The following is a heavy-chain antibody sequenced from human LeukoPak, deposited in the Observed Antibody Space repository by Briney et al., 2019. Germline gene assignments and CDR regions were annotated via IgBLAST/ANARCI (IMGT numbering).Heavy chain of an antibody. Sequence: SETLSLTCTVSGGSISSGDCYWSWIRQPPGKGLEWIGYIYYSGSTYYNPSLKSRVTISVDTSKNQFSLKLSSVTAADTAVYYCARAPSGGEQQLASYYFDYWGQGTLVTVSS. D-gene: IGHD6-13*01. J-gene: IGHJ4*02. CDR2: IYYSGST. CDR1: GGSISSGDCY. CDR3: ARAPSGGEQQLASYYFDY. V-gene: IGHV4-30-4*01.